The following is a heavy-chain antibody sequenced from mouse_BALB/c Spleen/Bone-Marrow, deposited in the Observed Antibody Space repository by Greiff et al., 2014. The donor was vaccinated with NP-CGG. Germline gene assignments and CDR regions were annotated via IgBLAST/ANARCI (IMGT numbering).Heavy chain of an antibody. J-gene: IGHJ3*01. CDR3: ARGRYDFAY. V-gene: IGHV1-67*01. CDR1: GYTFTDYA. CDR2: ISTCSGNT. D-gene: IGHD2-3*01. Sequence: VKLMESGPELVRPGVSVKISCKGSGYTFTDYAMHWVKQSHAKSLEWIGVISTCSGNTNYNQKFKGKATMTVDKSSSTAYMELARLTSEDSAIYYCARGRYDFAYWGQGTLVTVSA.